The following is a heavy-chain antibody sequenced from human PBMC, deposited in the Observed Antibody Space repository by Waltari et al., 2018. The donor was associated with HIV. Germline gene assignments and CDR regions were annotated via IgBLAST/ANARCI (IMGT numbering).Heavy chain of an antibody. Sequence: QVQLQESGPGLVKPSETLSLTCAVSGYSISSGYYWGWIRQPPGKGLEWIGSIYHSGTTFYNPSLESRVTMSVDTSTNQFSLKLSSVTAADTAVHYCARGNVVDCTFDIWGQGTMVTVSS. CDR3: ARGNVVDCTFDI. D-gene: IGHD3-9*01. V-gene: IGHV4-38-2*01. CDR2: IYHSGTT. J-gene: IGHJ3*02. CDR1: GYSISSGYY.